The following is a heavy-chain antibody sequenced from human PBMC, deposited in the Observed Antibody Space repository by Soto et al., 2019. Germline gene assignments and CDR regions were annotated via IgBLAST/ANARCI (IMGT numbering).Heavy chain of an antibody. CDR2: MSYSGSA. CDR1: GGSISSGDYY. D-gene: IGHD3-22*01. CDR3: ARLLYYYDTTAYYFFDY. Sequence: SETLSLTCTVSGGSISSGDYYWSWIRQPPGKGLEWIGYMSYSGSANYNPSLKSRVTISVDTSKNQFSLKLSSVPAADTAVYFCARLLYYYDTTAYYFFDYWGQGIPVTVS. V-gene: IGHV4-61*08. J-gene: IGHJ4*02.